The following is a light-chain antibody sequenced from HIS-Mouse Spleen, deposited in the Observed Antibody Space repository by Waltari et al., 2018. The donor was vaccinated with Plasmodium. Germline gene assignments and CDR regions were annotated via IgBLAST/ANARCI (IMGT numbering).Light chain of an antibody. CDR3: QQYNNWSFT. J-gene: IGKJ3*01. Sequence: EIVMTQSPATLSVSPGERAPLSCRASQSVSSNVAWYQQKPGQAPRLLIYGASTRATGIPARFSGSGSGTEFTLTISSLQSEDFAVDYCQQYNNWSFTFGPGTKVDIK. CDR1: QSVSSN. CDR2: GAS. V-gene: IGKV3-15*01.